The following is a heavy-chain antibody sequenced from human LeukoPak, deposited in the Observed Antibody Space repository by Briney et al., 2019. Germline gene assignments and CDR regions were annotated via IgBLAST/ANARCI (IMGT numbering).Heavy chain of an antibody. Sequence: GGSLRLSCAASGFTFSSYGMHWVRQAPGKGLEWVSSITSESTFTHYADAVRMKGRFTISRDNTKNSVYLQMNSLRVEDTAVYYCARGQFCGGDCFYFDYWGQGILVTVSS. CDR3: ARGQFCGGDCFYFDY. D-gene: IGHD2-21*01. CDR1: GFTFSSYG. V-gene: IGHV3-21*01. CDR2: ITSESTFT. J-gene: IGHJ4*02.